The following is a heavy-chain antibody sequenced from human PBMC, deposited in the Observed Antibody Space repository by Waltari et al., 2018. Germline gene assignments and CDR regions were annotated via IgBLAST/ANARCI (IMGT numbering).Heavy chain of an antibody. CDR3: ASLRYCSGGSCYGFDY. D-gene: IGHD2-15*01. Sequence: QLQLQESGPGLVKPSETLSLTCTVSGCSISSSSYYWGWIRKPPGKGLEWIGSIYYSGSTYYNPSLKSRVTISVDTSKNQFSLKLSSVTAADTAVYYCASLRYCSGGSCYGFDYWGQGTLVTVSS. J-gene: IGHJ4*02. CDR1: GCSISSSSYY. CDR2: IYYSGST. V-gene: IGHV4-39*01.